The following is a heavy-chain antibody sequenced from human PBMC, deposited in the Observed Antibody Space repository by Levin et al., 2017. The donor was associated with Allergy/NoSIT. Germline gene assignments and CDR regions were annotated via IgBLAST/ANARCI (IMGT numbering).Heavy chain of an antibody. Sequence: SQTLSLPCDVSGASISSKNWWSWVRQPPGKGLEWIGEIDHSGSTNYNSSLESRATISVDKAKNQFSLKVTSVTAADTAVYYCARDRGGDYGDYYFDSWGQGTRVTVSS. D-gene: IGHD4-17*01. V-gene: IGHV4-4*02. CDR2: IDHSGST. CDR3: ARDRGGDYGDYYFDS. CDR1: GASISSKNW. J-gene: IGHJ4*02.